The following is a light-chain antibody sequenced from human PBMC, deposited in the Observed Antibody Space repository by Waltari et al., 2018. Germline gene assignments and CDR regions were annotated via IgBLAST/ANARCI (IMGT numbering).Light chain of an antibody. CDR1: QSISIW. Sequence: DIQMTQSPPTLSASVGDRVTITCRASQSISIWLAWYQQIQGQDPKLLIHKASSLDTGVTSRFSGSASGTEFTLTISSLQPDDFGTYYCQQYSTFPLSFGGGTTVDIK. CDR2: KAS. J-gene: IGKJ4*01. V-gene: IGKV1-5*03. CDR3: QQYSTFPLS.